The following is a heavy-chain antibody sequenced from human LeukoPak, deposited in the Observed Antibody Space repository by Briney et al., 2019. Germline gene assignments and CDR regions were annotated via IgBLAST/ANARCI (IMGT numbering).Heavy chain of an antibody. J-gene: IGHJ6*03. CDR2: ISGSGGAT. V-gene: IGHV3-23*01. CDR3: AKNKFFSIGGTGYYMDV. D-gene: IGHD1-14*01. CDR1: GFNFRNYD. Sequence: GGSLRLSCVGSGFNFRNYDMSWVRQAPGKGLEWASEISGSGGATDFADSVKGRFTISRDNSKNTLFLQMNSLRAEDTAVYYCAKNKFFSIGGTGYYMDVWGRGTTVTISS.